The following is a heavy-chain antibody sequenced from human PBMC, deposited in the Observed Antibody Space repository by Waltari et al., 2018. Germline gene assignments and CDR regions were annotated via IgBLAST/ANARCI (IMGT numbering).Heavy chain of an antibody. CDR1: GGSIRSSSYY. D-gene: IGHD5-12*01. CDR3: ARGIQMATIGHFDY. V-gene: IGHV4-39*07. CDR2: IYYSGST. Sequence: QLQLQASGPGLVKPSETLSLPCTVSGGSIRSSSYYWDWIRQPPGKGLEWIGSIYYSGSTYYNPSLKSRVTISVDTSKNQFSLKLSSVTAADTAVYYCARGIQMATIGHFDYWGQGTLVTVSS. J-gene: IGHJ4*02.